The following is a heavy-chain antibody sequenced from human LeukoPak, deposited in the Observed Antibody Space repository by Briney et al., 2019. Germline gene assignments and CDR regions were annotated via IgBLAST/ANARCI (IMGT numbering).Heavy chain of an antibody. D-gene: IGHD6-19*01. CDR2: IRYDGSTK. Sequence: GGSLRPSCAASGFTFISYGMHWVRQAPGKGLEGVAFIRYDGSTKYYADSVKGRFTISRDNSKHTLYLQMNSLRDEDTAVYYCARGYISGADHKLIDYWGQGTLVTVSS. CDR1: GFTFISYG. V-gene: IGHV3-30*02. CDR3: ARGYISGADHKLIDY. J-gene: IGHJ4*02.